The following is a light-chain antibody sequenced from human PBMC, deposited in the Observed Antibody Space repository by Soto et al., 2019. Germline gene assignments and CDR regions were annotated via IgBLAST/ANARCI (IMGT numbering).Light chain of an antibody. CDR3: AAWDDSLSGPI. J-gene: IGLJ2*01. CDR2: SND. V-gene: IGLV1-44*01. Sequence: QSALTQPPSASGTPGQRVTISCSGSNSNIGSNSVHWYQQLPGTAPQLLIYSNDQRPSGVPDRFSGSKSGTSASLAISRLQSDDEADYYCAAWDDSLSGPIFGGGTKLTVL. CDR1: NSNIGSNS.